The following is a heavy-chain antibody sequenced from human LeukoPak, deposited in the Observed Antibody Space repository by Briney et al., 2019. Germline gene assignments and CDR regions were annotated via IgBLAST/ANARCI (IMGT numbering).Heavy chain of an antibody. D-gene: IGHD2/OR15-2a*01. CDR1: GGSISSYY. Sequence: PSETLSLTCTVSGGSISSYYWSWIRQPPGKGLEWIGYIYTSGSTNYNPSLKSRVTISVDTSKNQFSLKLSSVTAADTAVHYCASYTTTAWYFDLWGRGTLVTVSS. V-gene: IGHV4-4*09. CDR2: IYTSGST. CDR3: ASYTTTAWYFDL. J-gene: IGHJ2*01.